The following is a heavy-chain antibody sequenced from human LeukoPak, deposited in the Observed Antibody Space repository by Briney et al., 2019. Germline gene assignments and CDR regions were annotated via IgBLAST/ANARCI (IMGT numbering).Heavy chain of an antibody. CDR3: TTDFVDGYNSNFDY. CDR2: ITRKTDDGTT. CDR1: ALTFSNTC. D-gene: IGHD5-24*01. V-gene: IGHV3-15*01. Sequence: GGSLRLSSPAPALTFSNTCTSWARQAPGKGLDWIGHITRKTDDGTTDYAAPVKGRFTISRDDSKNTLYLQMNSLKTEDTAVYYCTTDFVDGYNSNFDYWGQGTLVTVSS. J-gene: IGHJ4*02.